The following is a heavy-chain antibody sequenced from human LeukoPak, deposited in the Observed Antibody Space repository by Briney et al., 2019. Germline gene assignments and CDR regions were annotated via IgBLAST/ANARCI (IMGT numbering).Heavy chain of an antibody. CDR2: INPNGGGT. D-gene: IGHD2-2*01. CDR1: GYTFTGYY. V-gene: IGHV1-2*02. Sequence: GASVKVSCKASGYTFTGYYMHWVRQAPGQGLEWMGWINPNGGGTNYAQKFQGRVTTTRDTSISTAYMELSSLRSEDTAVYYCARDVRHRYCSSTSCYRGWFDPWGRGTLVTVSS. J-gene: IGHJ5*02. CDR3: ARDVRHRYCSSTSCYRGWFDP.